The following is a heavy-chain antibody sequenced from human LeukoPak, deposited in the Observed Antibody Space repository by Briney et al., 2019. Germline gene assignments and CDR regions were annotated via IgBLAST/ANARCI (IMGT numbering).Heavy chain of an antibody. CDR1: GGSFSGYY. J-gene: IGHJ4*02. D-gene: IGHD2-15*01. CDR3: ARAEDIVVVVAATPFDY. CDR2: INHSGST. Sequence: TETLSLTCAVYGGSFSGYYWSWIRQPPGNGLEWIGEINHSGSTNYNPSLKSRVTISVDTSKNQFSLKLSSVTAADTAVYYCARAEDIVVVVAATPFDYWGQGTLVTVSS. V-gene: IGHV4-34*01.